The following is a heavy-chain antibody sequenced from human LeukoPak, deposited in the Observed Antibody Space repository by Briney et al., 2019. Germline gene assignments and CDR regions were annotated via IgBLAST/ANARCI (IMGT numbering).Heavy chain of an antibody. J-gene: IGHJ4*02. Sequence: ASVKVSCKVSGYTLTEFSMHWARQAPGKGLEWMGGFDPEDGETIYAQKFQGRVTMTEDTSTDTAYMELSSLRSEDTAVYYCATSSGWYTGIDYWGQGTLVTVSS. CDR1: GYTLTEFS. CDR2: FDPEDGET. CDR3: ATSSGWYTGIDY. D-gene: IGHD6-19*01. V-gene: IGHV1-24*01.